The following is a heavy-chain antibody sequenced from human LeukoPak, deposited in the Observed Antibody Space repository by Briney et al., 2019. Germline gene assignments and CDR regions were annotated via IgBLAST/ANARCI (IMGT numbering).Heavy chain of an antibody. CDR1: GFTVSSNY. V-gene: IGHV3-66*02. D-gene: IGHD3-22*01. CDR2: IYSGGST. Sequence: GGSLRLSCAASGFTVSSNYMSWVRQAPGKGLEWVSVIYSGGSTYYADSVKGRSTISRDNSKNTLYLQMNSLRAEDTAVYYCARVLGDSSGYYIDYWGQGTLVTVSS. J-gene: IGHJ4*02. CDR3: ARVLGDSSGYYIDY.